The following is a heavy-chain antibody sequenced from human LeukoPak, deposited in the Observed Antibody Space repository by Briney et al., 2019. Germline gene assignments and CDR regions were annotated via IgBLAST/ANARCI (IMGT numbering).Heavy chain of an antibody. CDR2: ISAYNGNT. D-gene: IGHD3-9*01. CDR1: GYTFTSYG. V-gene: IGHV1-18*01. CDR3: ARWGYDILTGPNWFDP. Sequence: ASVKVSCKASGYTFTSYGISWVRQAPGQGLEWMGWISAYNGNTNYAQKLQGRVTMTTDTSTSTAYMELRSLRSDDTAVYYCARWGYDILTGPNWFDPWGQGTLVTVSS. J-gene: IGHJ5*02.